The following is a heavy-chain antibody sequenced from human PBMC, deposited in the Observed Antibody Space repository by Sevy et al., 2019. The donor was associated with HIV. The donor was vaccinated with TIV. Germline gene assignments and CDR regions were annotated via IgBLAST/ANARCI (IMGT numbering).Heavy chain of an antibody. Sequence: GGSLRLSCAASGFTFSDHYMDWVRQAPGKGLEWVGRTRNKANSYTTEYAASVKGRFTISRDDSKNSLYLQMNSLKTADTAVYYCARSSVVRGVAFDFWGQGTMVTVSS. V-gene: IGHV3-72*01. CDR2: TRNKANSYTT. CDR1: GFTFSDHY. D-gene: IGHD2-15*01. CDR3: ARSSVVRGVAFDF. J-gene: IGHJ3*01.